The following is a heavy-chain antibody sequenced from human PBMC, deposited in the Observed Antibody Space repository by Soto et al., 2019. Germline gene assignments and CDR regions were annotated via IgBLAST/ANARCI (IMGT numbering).Heavy chain of an antibody. V-gene: IGHV1-2*02. CDR2: IDPDSGDT. J-gene: IGHJ4*02. CDR1: GYTFTGYY. Sequence: DSVKVSCKASGYTFTGYYLHWVRQAPGQGPEWVGKIDPDSGDTDQSQKFQGRVTLTRDTAIDTAHMELTRLTLDDTAIYYCARGTLEWGQGTLVTVFS. CDR3: ARGTLE.